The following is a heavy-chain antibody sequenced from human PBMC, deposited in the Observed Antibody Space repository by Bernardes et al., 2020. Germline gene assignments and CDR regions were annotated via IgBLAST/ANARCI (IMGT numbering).Heavy chain of an antibody. V-gene: IGHV4-31*01. CDR1: GGSISSGGSY. J-gene: IGHJ4*02. D-gene: IGHD3-3*01. Sequence: SETLSLTCTVSGGSISSGGSYWRWIPQHPGKGLDWIGYTYYIGSTYSNPSLKSQFTISVDTSKNQFSLKLSSVTAADTAVYYCARAHRITIFGVVRYFDYWGQGTLVTVSS. CDR3: ARAHRITIFGVVRYFDY. CDR2: TYYIGST.